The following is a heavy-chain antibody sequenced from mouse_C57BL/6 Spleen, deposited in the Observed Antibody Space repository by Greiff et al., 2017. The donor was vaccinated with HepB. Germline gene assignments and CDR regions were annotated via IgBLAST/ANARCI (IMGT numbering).Heavy chain of an antibody. V-gene: IGHV1-7*01. CDR3: ARSVDSSGYEGFAY. CDR2: INPSSGYT. CDR1: GYTFTSYW. Sequence: QVQLQQSGAELAKPGASVKLSCKASGYTFTSYWMHWVKQRPGQGLEWIGYINPSSGYTKYNQKFKDKATLTVDKSSSTAYMQLSSLTYEDSAVYYCARSVDSSGYEGFAYWGQGTLVTVSA. D-gene: IGHD3-2*02. J-gene: IGHJ3*01.